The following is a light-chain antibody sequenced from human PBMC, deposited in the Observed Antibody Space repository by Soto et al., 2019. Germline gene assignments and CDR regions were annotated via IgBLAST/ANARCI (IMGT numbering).Light chain of an antibody. CDR3: HQYGSSPWT. V-gene: IGKV3-20*01. Sequence: EIVLTQSPGTLSLSPGERATLSCRASRSVSSDYLAWYQQKPCQSPRLLIYGASTRATGVPDNFRGSGSGTYITLSINTVGPEDFAVYYCHQYGSSPWTFGQGTKVEIK. CDR2: GAS. CDR1: RSVSSDY. J-gene: IGKJ1*01.